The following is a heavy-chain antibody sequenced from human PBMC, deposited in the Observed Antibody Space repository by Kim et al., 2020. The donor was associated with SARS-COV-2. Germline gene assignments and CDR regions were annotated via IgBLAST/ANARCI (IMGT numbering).Heavy chain of an antibody. D-gene: IGHD4-4*01. CDR1: GFTFSSYA. Sequence: GGSLRLSCAASGFTFSSYAMSWVRQAPGKGLEWVSAISGSGGSTYYADSVKGRFTISRDNSKNTLYLQMNSLRAEDTAVYYCAKDRDGGYSNYYFDYWGQGTLVTVSS. J-gene: IGHJ4*02. CDR3: AKDRDGGYSNYYFDY. V-gene: IGHV3-23*01. CDR2: ISGSGGST.